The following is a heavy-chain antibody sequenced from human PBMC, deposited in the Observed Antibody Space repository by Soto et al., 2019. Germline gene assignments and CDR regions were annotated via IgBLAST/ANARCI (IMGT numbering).Heavy chain of an antibody. CDR1: GFTFSTYV. CDR2: MSYDGNSK. Sequence: QVHLVESGGGVVQPGMSLRLSCAASGFTFSTYVIHWVRQAPGKGLEWVAVMSYDGNSKSYADSVKGRFTISRDNSNNTLYLQMNSLKTDDTAIYDCASERGAHDVFDMWGQGRMVTVSS. J-gene: IGHJ3*02. D-gene: IGHD2-15*01. V-gene: IGHV3-30-3*01. CDR3: ASERGAHDVFDM.